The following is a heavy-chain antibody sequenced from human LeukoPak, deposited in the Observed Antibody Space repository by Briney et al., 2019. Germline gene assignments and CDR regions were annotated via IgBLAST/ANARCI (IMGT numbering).Heavy chain of an antibody. CDR3: ASRAVRDYYYYYYMDV. CDR1: GGTFSSYA. CDR2: IIPIFGTA. V-gene: IGHV1-69*13. J-gene: IGHJ6*03. D-gene: IGHD5-24*01. Sequence: ASVKVSCKASGGTFSSYAISWVRQAPGQGLEWMGGIIPIFGTANYAQKFQGRVTITADESTSTAYMELSSLRSEDTAVCYCASRAVRDYYYYYYMDVWGKGTTVTISS.